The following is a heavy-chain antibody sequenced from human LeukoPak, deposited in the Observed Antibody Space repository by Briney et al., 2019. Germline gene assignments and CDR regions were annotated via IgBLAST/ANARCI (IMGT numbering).Heavy chain of an antibody. CDR3: ARGQFSDY. D-gene: IGHD6-19*01. J-gene: IGHJ4*02. V-gene: IGHV3-7*03. CDR1: GFTFKKYW. Sequence: GESLRLSCAASGFTFKKYWMNWVRQVPGKGLECLANIKEDGSETYYADSVKGRFTISRDNAKNSLYLQMNSLRAEDTAVYYCARGQFSDYWGQGTLVTVSS. CDR2: IKEDGSET.